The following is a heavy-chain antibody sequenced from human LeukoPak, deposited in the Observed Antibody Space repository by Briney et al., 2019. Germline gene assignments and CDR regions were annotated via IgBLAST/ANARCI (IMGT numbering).Heavy chain of an antibody. CDR2: ISSSSSTI. D-gene: IGHD3-10*01. CDR1: GFTFSSYS. V-gene: IGHV3-48*01. Sequence: GGSLRLSCAASGFTFSSYSMNWVHQAPGKGLEWVSYISSSSSTIYYADSVKGRFTISRDNAKNSLYLQMNSLRAEDTAVYYCARDIVLLDYWGQGTLVTVSS. CDR3: ARDIVLLDY. J-gene: IGHJ4*02.